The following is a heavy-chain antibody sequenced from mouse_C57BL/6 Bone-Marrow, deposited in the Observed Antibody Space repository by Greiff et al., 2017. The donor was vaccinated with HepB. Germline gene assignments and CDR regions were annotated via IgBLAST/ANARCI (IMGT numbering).Heavy chain of an antibody. Sequence: QVQLQQSGAELARPGASVKLSCKASGYTFTSYGISWVKQRTGQGLEWIGEIYPRSGNTYYNEKFKGKATLTADKSSSTAYMELRSLTSVDSAVYFCARAGYYGSSYHYYAMDYWGQGTSVTVSS. CDR3: ARAGYYGSSYHYYAMDY. V-gene: IGHV1-81*01. D-gene: IGHD1-1*01. CDR1: GYTFTSYG. CDR2: IYPRSGNT. J-gene: IGHJ4*01.